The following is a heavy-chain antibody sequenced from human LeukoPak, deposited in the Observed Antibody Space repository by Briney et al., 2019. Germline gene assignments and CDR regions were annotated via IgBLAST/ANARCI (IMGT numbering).Heavy chain of an antibody. D-gene: IGHD3-22*01. Sequence: SETLSLTCTVSGGSISSYYWSWIRQPPGKGLEWIGYIYYSGSTYYNPSLKSRVTISVDTSKNQFSLKLSSVTAADTAVYYCARGWNYYDSSGYYNWFDPWGQGTLVTVSS. J-gene: IGHJ5*02. CDR1: GGSISSYY. CDR2: IYYSGST. CDR3: ARGWNYYDSSGYYNWFDP. V-gene: IGHV4-59*01.